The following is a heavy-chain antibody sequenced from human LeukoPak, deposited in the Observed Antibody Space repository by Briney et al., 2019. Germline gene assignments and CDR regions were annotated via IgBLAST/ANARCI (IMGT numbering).Heavy chain of an antibody. J-gene: IGHJ4*02. Sequence: RSGGSLRLSCAASGFTFSSYAMSWVRQAPGKGLEWVSAISGSGGSAYYADSVKGRFTISRDNSKNTLYLQMNSLKTEDTAVYYCTTDPEYYDSSGCDYWGQGTLVTVSS. CDR1: GFTFSSYA. CDR3: TTDPEYYDSSGCDY. D-gene: IGHD3-22*01. CDR2: ISGSGGSA. V-gene: IGHV3-23*01.